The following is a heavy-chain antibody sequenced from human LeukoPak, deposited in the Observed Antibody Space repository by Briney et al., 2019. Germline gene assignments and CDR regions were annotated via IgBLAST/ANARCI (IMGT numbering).Heavy chain of an antibody. V-gene: IGHV3-33*01. D-gene: IGHD6-13*01. CDR1: GISFSGYA. CDR2: IKYDASDE. Sequence: GGSLRLSCAVSGISFSGYAMHWVRQAPGKGLEWVGLIKYDASDEYYADSVKGRVTISRDNAKNSLYLQMNSLRAEDTAVYYCARSGSSWEYFDYWGQGTLVTVSS. CDR3: ARSGSSWEYFDY. J-gene: IGHJ4*02.